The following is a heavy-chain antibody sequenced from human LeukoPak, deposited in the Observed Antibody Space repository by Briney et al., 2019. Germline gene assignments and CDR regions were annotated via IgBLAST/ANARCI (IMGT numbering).Heavy chain of an antibody. V-gene: IGHV1-69*05. CDR3: ARDRRCSSTSCYNWFDP. J-gene: IGHJ5*02. Sequence: SVKVSCKASGGTFSSYAISWVRQAPGQGLEWMGGIIPIFGTANYAQKFQGRVTITTDESTSTAYMELSSLRSEDTAVYYCARDRRCSSTSCYNWFDPWGQGTLVTVSS. CDR2: IIPIFGTA. D-gene: IGHD2-2*01. CDR1: GGTFSSYA.